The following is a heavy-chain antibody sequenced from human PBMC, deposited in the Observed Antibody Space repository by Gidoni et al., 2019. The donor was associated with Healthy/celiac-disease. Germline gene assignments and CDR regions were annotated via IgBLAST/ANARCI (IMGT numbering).Heavy chain of an antibody. J-gene: IGHJ4*02. V-gene: IGHV2-5*02. Sequence: QITLKESGPTLVKPTQTLTLTCTFSGFSPSTSGVGVGWIRQPPGKALEWLALIYWDDDKRYSPSLKSRLTITKDTSKNQVVLTMTNMDPVDTATYYCALTEDYDFWSGYYNRKYYFDYWGQGTLVTVSS. CDR3: ALTEDYDFWSGYYNRKYYFDY. CDR1: GFSPSTSGVG. D-gene: IGHD3-3*01. CDR2: IYWDDDK.